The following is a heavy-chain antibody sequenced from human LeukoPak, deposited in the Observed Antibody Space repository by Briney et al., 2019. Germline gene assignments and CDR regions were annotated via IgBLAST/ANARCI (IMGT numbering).Heavy chain of an antibody. CDR3: TREYLRRGELLAEVGLLDYFDY. V-gene: IGHV3-49*04. Sequence: PGGSLRLSCAASGFTFDDYGMSWVRQAPGKGLEWVGFIRSKAYGGTTEYAASVKGRFTISRDDSKSIAYLQMNSLKTEDTAVYYCTREYLRRGELLAEVGLLDYFDYWGQGTLVTVSS. CDR1: GFTFDDYG. CDR2: IRSKAYGGTT. D-gene: IGHD1-26*01. J-gene: IGHJ4*02.